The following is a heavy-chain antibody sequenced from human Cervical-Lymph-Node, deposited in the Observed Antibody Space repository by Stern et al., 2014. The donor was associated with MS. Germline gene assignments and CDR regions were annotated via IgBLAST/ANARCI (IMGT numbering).Heavy chain of an antibody. Sequence: QVQLQESGPGLVKPSETLSLTCAVSGDSISSYTHYWAWIRQPPGKGLEWIGSVYYGGATYSNPSLKSRFTIAWDTSKNHFSLGLNSGTAADTAVYYCAKHACTGAACPFDLWGQGTLVTVSS. CDR2: VYYGGAT. V-gene: IGHV4-39*01. CDR1: GDSISSYTHY. J-gene: IGHJ4*02. D-gene: IGHD2-8*02. CDR3: AKHACTGAACPFDL.